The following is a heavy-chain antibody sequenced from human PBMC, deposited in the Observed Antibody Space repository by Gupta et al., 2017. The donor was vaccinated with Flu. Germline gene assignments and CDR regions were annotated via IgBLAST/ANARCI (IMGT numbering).Heavy chain of an antibody. CDR2: INHSGST. CDR3: ARESIVVVPAALWGGFDP. J-gene: IGHJ5*02. Sequence: GKGLEWIGEINHSGSTNYNPSLKSRVTISVDTSKNQFSLKLSSVTAADTAVYYCARESIVVVPAALWGGFDPWGQGTLVTVSS. V-gene: IGHV4-34*01. D-gene: IGHD2-2*01.